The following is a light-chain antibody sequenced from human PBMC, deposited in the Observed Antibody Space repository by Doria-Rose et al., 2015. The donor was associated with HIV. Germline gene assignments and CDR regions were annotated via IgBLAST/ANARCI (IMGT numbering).Light chain of an antibody. Sequence: TQSPGTLSLSPGERATLSCRASQTIPSEYLGWYQQKLGQAPRLLIYGASSRATGIPDRSSGSGSGTDFTLTISRLEPEDFAVYYCQQYGSLSAITFGQGTRLEIK. CDR2: GAS. V-gene: IGKV3-20*01. CDR3: QQYGSLSAIT. CDR1: QTIPSEY. J-gene: IGKJ5*01.